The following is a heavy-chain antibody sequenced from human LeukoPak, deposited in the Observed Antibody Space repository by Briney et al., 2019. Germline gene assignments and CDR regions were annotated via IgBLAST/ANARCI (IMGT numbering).Heavy chain of an antibody. CDR2: IIPILGIA. Sequence: SVKVSCKASGGTFSSYAISWVRQAPGQGLEWMGRIIPILGIANYAQKFQGRVTITADKSTSTAYTELSSLRSEDTAVYYCARLSGSYLYYYGMDVWGRGTTVTVSS. CDR3: ARLSGSYLYYYGMDV. J-gene: IGHJ6*02. CDR1: GGTFSSYA. D-gene: IGHD1-26*01. V-gene: IGHV1-69*04.